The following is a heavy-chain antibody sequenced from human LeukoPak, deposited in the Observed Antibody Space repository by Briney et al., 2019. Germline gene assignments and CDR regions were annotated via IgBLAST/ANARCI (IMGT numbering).Heavy chain of an antibody. CDR3: AKETRVAGWYSDY. CDR2: INDSGGNT. D-gene: IGHD6-19*01. V-gene: IGHV3-23*01. CDR1: GFTFSSYP. J-gene: IGHJ4*02. Sequence: GESLRLSCAASGFTFSSYPLSWVRQAPGNGLEWVSSINDSGGNTYNADSVKGRFTISRDNSKNTLYLQMNSLRAEDTAVYYCAKETRVAGWYSDYWGQGTLVAVSS.